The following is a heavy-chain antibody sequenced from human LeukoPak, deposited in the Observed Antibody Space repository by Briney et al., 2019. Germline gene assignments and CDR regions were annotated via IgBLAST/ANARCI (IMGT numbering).Heavy chain of an antibody. CDR2: ISSSGSTI. J-gene: IGHJ4*02. CDR3: ARVFAWELPDY. V-gene: IGHV3-48*03. D-gene: IGHD1-26*01. Sequence: GGSLRLSCAASGFTFSSYEMNWVRQAPGKGLEWVSYISSSGSTIYYADSVKGRFTISRDNAKNSLYLQMNSLRAEDTAVYYCARVFAWELPDYWGQGTLVTVSS. CDR1: GFTFSSYE.